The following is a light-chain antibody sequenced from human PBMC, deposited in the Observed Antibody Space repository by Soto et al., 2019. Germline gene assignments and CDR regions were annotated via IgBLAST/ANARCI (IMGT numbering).Light chain of an antibody. CDR1: NIGSKI. V-gene: IGLV3-21*02. J-gene: IGLJ1*01. CDR2: DAT. Sequence: TQPRSVSVSPGETAEITSRANNIGSKIVHWYKQRPGQAPVAVVFDATDRPSGIPDRISASRSGDTATLTISRVDAGDEADYYCQVWASTADFFVFGSGTKVTV. CDR3: QVWASTADFFV.